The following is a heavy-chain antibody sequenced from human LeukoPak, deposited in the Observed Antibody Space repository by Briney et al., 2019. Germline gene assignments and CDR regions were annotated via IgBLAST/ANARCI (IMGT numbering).Heavy chain of an antibody. CDR2: ISSSGSTI. CDR1: GFTFNSYS. CDR3: ARESYEMATATRTYYFDY. D-gene: IGHD5-24*01. Sequence: PGGSLRLSCAASGFTFNSYSMNWVRQAPGKGLEWVSFISSSGSTIYYADSVKGRFTISRDNAKNSLYLQMNSLRAEDTAVYFCARESYEMATATRTYYFDYWGQGTLVTVSS. V-gene: IGHV3-48*01. J-gene: IGHJ4*02.